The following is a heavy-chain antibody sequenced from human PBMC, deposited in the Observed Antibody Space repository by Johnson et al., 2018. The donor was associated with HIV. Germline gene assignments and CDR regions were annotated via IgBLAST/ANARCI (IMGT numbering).Heavy chain of an antibody. V-gene: IGHV3-30-3*01. J-gene: IGHJ3*02. CDR2: ISYDGSSK. D-gene: IGHD5-12*01. Sequence: QVLLVESGGGVVQPGRSLRLACAASAFTFSNYAMHWVRQAPGKGLEWVAVISYDGSSKYYAESLKGRISISRDNSMNTLYLQMNSLRAEDTALYYCAKGGAQHDIVATGGAFDIWGQGTMVTVSS. CDR3: AKGGAQHDIVATGGAFDI. CDR1: AFTFSNYA.